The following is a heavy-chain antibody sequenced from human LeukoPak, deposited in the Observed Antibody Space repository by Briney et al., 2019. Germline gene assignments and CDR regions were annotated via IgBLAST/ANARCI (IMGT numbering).Heavy chain of an antibody. D-gene: IGHD6-13*01. CDR2: ISSSSSYI. CDR3: ARVYSSSWYEEAFDI. V-gene: IGHV3-21*01. CDR1: GFSFSDHW. J-gene: IGHJ3*02. Sequence: GGSLRLSCVASGFSFSDHWMNWVRQAPGKGLEWVSSISSSSSYIYYADSVKGRFTISRDNAKNSLSLQMNSLRAEDTAVYYCARVYSSSWYEEAFDIWGQGTMVTVSS.